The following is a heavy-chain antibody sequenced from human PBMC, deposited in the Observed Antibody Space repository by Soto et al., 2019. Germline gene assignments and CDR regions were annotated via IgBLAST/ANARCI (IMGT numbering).Heavy chain of an antibody. D-gene: IGHD3-3*01. CDR3: AKGRPGEYYDFWSGYSGLVGGMDV. CDR1: GFTFSSYA. V-gene: IGHV3-23*01. J-gene: IGHJ6*02. Sequence: PGGSLRLSCAASGFTFSSYAMSWVRQAPGKGLEWVSAISGSGGSTYYADSVKGRFTISRDNSKNTLYLQMNSLRAEDTAVYYCAKGRPGEYYDFWSGYSGLVGGMDVWGQGTTVTVSS. CDR2: ISGSGGST.